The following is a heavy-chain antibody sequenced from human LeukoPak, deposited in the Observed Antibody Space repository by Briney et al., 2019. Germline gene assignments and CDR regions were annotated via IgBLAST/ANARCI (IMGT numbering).Heavy chain of an antibody. CDR3: AKDPPFGGAHFEH. V-gene: IGHV3-23*01. Sequence: GGSLRLSCAASGFTFSSYAMSWVRQAPGKGLEWVSSISVSGSNTYYADSAKGRFTVSRDNAKNTLYLQMNSLTADDTAVYYCAKDPPFGGAHFEHWGQGTRVTVSS. CDR2: ISVSGSNT. CDR1: GFTFSSYA. D-gene: IGHD2-21*01. J-gene: IGHJ1*01.